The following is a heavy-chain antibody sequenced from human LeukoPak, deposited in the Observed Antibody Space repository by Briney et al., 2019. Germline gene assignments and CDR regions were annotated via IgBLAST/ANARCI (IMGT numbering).Heavy chain of an antibody. CDR1: GSIGSSN. J-gene: IGHJ4*02. CDR3: ARGRAGYK. V-gene: IGHV3-30*14. D-gene: IGHD1-1*01. CDR2: VSHDGGNK. Sequence: MRFCSAAAGSIGSSNKKCGLRAPREGREGGAVVSHDGGNKYYADSVKGRFTISRDNLKNTLYLQMNTLRAEDTAVYYWARGRAGYKWGQGTLVTVSS.